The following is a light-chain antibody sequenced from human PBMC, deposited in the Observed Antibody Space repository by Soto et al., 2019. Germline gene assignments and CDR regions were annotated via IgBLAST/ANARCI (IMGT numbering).Light chain of an antibody. CDR1: QSVSTN. CDR3: PQYGASTDT. V-gene: IGKV3-15*01. Sequence: EIVMTQSPATLSVSPGERATLSCRASQSVSTNLAWSQLKPGQAPRLLIFGASTRATGIPARFSGSGSGTEFNLKISRLEHEDFEVYYCPQYGASTDTLGKGTKVDIK. J-gene: IGKJ1*01. CDR2: GAS.